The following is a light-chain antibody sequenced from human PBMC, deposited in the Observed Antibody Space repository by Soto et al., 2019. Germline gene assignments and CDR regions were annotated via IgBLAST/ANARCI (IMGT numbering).Light chain of an antibody. CDR3: QQYCSSPPAWT. V-gene: IGKV3-20*01. CDR2: GAS. Sequence: EIVLTQSPGTLSLSPGERATLSCRASQSVSSSYLAWYQQKPGQAPRLLIYGASSRATGIPDRFSGSGSGTDFTLTISILEPEDFAVYYCQQYCSSPPAWTFGQGTKTEIK. J-gene: IGKJ1*01. CDR1: QSVSSSY.